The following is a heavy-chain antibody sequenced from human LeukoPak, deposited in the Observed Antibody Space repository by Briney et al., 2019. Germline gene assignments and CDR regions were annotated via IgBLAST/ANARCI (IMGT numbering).Heavy chain of an antibody. CDR3: ARDCREEYYFDY. CDR1: GYTFTSYY. CDR2: INPSGGST. J-gene: IGHJ4*02. Sequence: ASVKVSCKASGYTFTSYYMHWVRQAPGQGLEWMGIINPSGGSTSYAQKFQGRVAMTRDTSTCTVYMELSSLRSEDTAVYYCARDCREEYYFDYWGQGTLVTVSS. D-gene: IGHD1-26*01. V-gene: IGHV1-46*01.